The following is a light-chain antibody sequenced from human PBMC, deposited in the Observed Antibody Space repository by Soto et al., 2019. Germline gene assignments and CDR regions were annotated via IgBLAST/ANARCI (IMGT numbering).Light chain of an antibody. CDR1: SSDVGRYNR. V-gene: IGLV2-18*01. J-gene: IGLJ1*01. Sequence: HSALTQPPSVSGSPGQSVTISCTGTSSDVGRYNRVSWYQQPPGTAPKLLIYEVRNRPSGVPDRFSGSRSANTASLTISGLQAEDEADYYCSLFTTNSTFVFGAGTKVTVL. CDR2: EVR. CDR3: SLFTTNSTFV.